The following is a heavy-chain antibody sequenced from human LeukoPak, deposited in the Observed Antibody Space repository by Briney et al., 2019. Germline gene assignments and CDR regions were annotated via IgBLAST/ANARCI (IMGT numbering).Heavy chain of an antibody. Sequence: SETLSLTCTVSGGSVSSGSYYWSWIRQPPGKGLEWIGYIYYSGSTNYNPSLKSRVTISVDTSKNQFSLNLRSVTAADTAVYYCARGPLRFLEYYFDYWGQGTLVTVSS. D-gene: IGHD3-3*01. CDR1: GGSVSSGSYY. J-gene: IGHJ4*02. CDR2: IYYSGST. CDR3: ARGPLRFLEYYFDY. V-gene: IGHV4-61*01.